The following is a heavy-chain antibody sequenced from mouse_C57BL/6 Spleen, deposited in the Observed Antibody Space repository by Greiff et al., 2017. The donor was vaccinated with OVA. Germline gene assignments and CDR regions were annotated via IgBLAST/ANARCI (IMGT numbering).Heavy chain of an antibody. Sequence: ESGPELVKPWASVKISCKASGYAFSSSWMNWVKQRPGKGLEWIGRIYPGDGDTNYNGKFKGKATLTADKSSSTAYMQLSSLTSEDSAVYFCARESPYYAMDYWGQGTSVTVSS. CDR3: ARESPYYAMDY. CDR1: GYAFSSSW. CDR2: IYPGDGDT. J-gene: IGHJ4*01. V-gene: IGHV1-82*01.